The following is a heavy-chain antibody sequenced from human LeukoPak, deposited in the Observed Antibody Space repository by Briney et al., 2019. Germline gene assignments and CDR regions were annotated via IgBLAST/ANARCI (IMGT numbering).Heavy chain of an antibody. CDR3: ARNYCSSTSCYNYYYYYGMDV. Sequence: SETLSLTCTVSGGSISSYYWSWIRQPPGKGLEWIGYIYYSGSTNYNPSLKSRVTISVDTSKNQFSLKLSSVTAADTAVYYCARNYCSSTSCYNYYYYYGMDVWGQGTTVTVSS. D-gene: IGHD2-2*02. V-gene: IGHV4-59*01. CDR2: IYYSGST. J-gene: IGHJ6*02. CDR1: GGSISSYY.